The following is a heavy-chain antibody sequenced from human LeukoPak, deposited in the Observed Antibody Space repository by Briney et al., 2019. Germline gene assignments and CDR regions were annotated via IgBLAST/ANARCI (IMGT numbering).Heavy chain of an antibody. Sequence: GGSLRLSCAASGFTFSSYNMNWVRQAPGKGLEWVSTMTGSGGSTYYADSVKGRFTISRDNSKNTLYLQMNSLRAEDTAVYYCAKGRSSWSAFDYWGQGTLVTVSS. J-gene: IGHJ4*02. V-gene: IGHV3-23*01. D-gene: IGHD6-13*01. CDR3: AKGRSSWSAFDY. CDR2: MTGSGGST. CDR1: GFTFSSYN.